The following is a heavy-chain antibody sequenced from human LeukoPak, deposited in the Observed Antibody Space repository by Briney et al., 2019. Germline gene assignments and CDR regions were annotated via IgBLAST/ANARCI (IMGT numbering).Heavy chain of an antibody. CDR3: ASRTGTTGYHHYMDV. J-gene: IGHJ6*03. Sequence: GGSLRLSCAASDFTFSRHSMNWVRQAPGKGLEWVSYISSSGRTIYYADSVRGRFTISRDNVKNSVDLQMDSLRAEDTAIYYCASRTGTTGYHHYMDVWGKGTTVTVSS. V-gene: IGHV3-48*04. D-gene: IGHD1-7*01. CDR2: ISSSGRTI. CDR1: DFTFSRHS.